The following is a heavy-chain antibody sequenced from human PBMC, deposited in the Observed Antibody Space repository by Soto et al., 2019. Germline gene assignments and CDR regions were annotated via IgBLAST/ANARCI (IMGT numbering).Heavy chain of an antibody. CDR3: ARDLGTGYSSGFPAPFDD. CDR1: GFTFSSYA. CDR2: ISYDGSNK. Sequence: QVQLVESGGGVVQPERSLRLSCAASGFTFSSYAMHWVRQAPGKGLEWVAVISYDGSNKYYADSVKGRFTISRDNSKNTLYLQMNSLRAEDTAVYYCARDLGTGYSSGFPAPFDDWGQGTLVTVSS. V-gene: IGHV3-30-3*01. D-gene: IGHD6-19*01. J-gene: IGHJ4*02.